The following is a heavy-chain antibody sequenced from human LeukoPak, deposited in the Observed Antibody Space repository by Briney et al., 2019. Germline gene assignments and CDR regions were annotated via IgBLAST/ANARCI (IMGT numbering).Heavy chain of an antibody. CDR1: GGSIRSASYY. V-gene: IGHV4-61*02. CDR3: GARRAFDI. Sequence: SETLSLTCTVSGGSIRSASYYWSWIRQPAGKGLEWIGRFYTSENTNYNPSLKSRVTISLDTSKNQFSLKLTSVTAADTAVYYCGARRAFDIWGRGTMVTVSS. D-gene: IGHD6-6*01. J-gene: IGHJ3*02. CDR2: FYTSENT.